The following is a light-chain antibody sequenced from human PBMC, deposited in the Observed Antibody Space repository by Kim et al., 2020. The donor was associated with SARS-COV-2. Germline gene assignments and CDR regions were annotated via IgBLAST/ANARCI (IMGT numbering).Light chain of an antibody. CDR1: QSISSW. V-gene: IGKV1-5*03. Sequence: DIQMTQSPSTLSESVGDRVTITCRASQSISSWLAWYQQKPGKAPKLLIYKASSLESGVPSSFSGSGSGTEFTLTISSLQPDDFATYYCQQYNSYPWTFGQGTKVDIK. J-gene: IGKJ1*01. CDR3: QQYNSYPWT. CDR2: KAS.